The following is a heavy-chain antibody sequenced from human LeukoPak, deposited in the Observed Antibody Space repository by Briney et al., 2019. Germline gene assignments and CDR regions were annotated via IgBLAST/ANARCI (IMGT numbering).Heavy chain of an antibody. CDR1: GYTYYTSG. Sequence: ASVKVSCNPSGYTYYTSGITWVRQAPGQGLEWMGWISGYKGKTKYAHKVQDRVTMTTDTATTTAYMELRSLRSDDTAVYYCARAGAVVDNCFDPWGQGTLVTVSS. CDR3: ARAGAVVDNCFDP. D-gene: IGHD2-15*01. J-gene: IGHJ5*02. V-gene: IGHV1-18*01. CDR2: ISGYKGKT.